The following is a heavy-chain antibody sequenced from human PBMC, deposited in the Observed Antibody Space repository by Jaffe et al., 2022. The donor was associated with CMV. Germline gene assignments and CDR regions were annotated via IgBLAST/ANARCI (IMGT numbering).Heavy chain of an antibody. CDR2: IRSKVYGGTT. Sequence: EVQLVDSGGGLVKPGRSLRLSCTGSGFTFGDSAVSWFRQAPGKGLEWVGYIRSKVYGGTTEYAASVKGRFSISRDDSKSIAYLQMDSLKTEDTAVYYCSRAPVAGSIVDYWGQGTLVTVSS. J-gene: IGHJ4*02. V-gene: IGHV3-49*05. CDR1: GFTFGDSA. CDR3: SRAPVAGSIVDY. D-gene: IGHD6-19*01.